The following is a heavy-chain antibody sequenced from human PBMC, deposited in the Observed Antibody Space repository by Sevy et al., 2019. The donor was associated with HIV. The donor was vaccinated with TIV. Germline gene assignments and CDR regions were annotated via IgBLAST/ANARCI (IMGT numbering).Heavy chain of an antibody. V-gene: IGHV3-9*01. Sequence: GGSLRLSCAASGFTFDDYAMHWVRQVPGKGLEWVSGISWNSNSIGYADSVKGRVTISRDNAKKSLYLQMNSLRTEDSALYYCAKATDPDYDFWSGIDHYYYAMDVWGQGTTVTVS. D-gene: IGHD3-3*01. CDR2: ISWNSNSI. J-gene: IGHJ6*02. CDR3: AKATDPDYDFWSGIDHYYYAMDV. CDR1: GFTFDDYA.